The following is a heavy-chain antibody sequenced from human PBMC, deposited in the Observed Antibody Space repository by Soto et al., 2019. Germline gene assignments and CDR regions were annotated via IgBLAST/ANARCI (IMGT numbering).Heavy chain of an antibody. CDR3: ARGGWKLFDY. J-gene: IGHJ4*02. Sequence: SETLSLTCTVSGGSISNYYWSWIRQPPGKGLEWIGYIYYSGSTNYNPSLKSRVTISVDTSKNQFSLKLSSVTAADTAVYYCARGGWKLFDYWGQGTLVTVSS. V-gene: IGHV4-59*01. D-gene: IGHD6-19*01. CDR2: IYYSGST. CDR1: GGSISNYY.